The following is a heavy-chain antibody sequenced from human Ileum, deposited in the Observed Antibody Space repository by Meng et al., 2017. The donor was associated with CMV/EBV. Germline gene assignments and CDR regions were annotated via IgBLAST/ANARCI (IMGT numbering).Heavy chain of an antibody. J-gene: IGHJ4*02. Sequence: GGSLRLSCAASGFTLSSYSMNWVRQAPGEGLEWVAFIRYDGSNKYYADSVKGRFTISRDNSKNTLYLQMNSLRAEDTAVYYCATSGVVVWGQGTLVTVSS. CDR1: GFTLSSYS. CDR3: ATSGVVV. V-gene: IGHV3-30*02. D-gene: IGHD3-22*01. CDR2: IRYDGSNK.